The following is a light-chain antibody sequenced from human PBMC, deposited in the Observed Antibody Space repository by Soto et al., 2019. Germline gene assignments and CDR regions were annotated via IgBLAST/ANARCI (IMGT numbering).Light chain of an antibody. CDR1: QSVSSY. J-gene: IGKJ1*01. CDR2: GAS. CDR3: QRYKSWPLP. Sequence: EIVMTQSPATLSVSPVERATLSGMASQSVSSYLSWYQQRPGQAPRLLIYGASNRATAIPARFSGSGSGTEFTLTISSLQPEALAVDYCQRYKSWPLPFGQGTKVDI. V-gene: IGKV3D-15*01.